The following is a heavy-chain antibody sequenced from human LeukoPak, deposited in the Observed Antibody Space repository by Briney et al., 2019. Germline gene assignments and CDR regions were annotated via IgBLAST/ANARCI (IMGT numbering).Heavy chain of an antibody. Sequence: SETLSLTCTVSGDSISAYYWNWIRQPPGKGLEWIGEINHSGSTNYNPSLKSRVTISVDTSMNQFSLRLTSLTAADTAVYYCARGSLNTNWFDPWGQGTLVTVSS. CDR2: INHSGST. CDR3: ARGSLNTNWFDP. V-gene: IGHV4-34*01. CDR1: GDSISAYY. J-gene: IGHJ5*02. D-gene: IGHD1/OR15-1a*01.